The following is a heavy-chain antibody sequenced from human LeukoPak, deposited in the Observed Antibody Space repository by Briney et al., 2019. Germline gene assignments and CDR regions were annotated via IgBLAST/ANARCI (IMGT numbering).Heavy chain of an antibody. CDR3: AMITVTTGVDS. V-gene: IGHV4-38-2*02. Sequence: SETLSLTCSVSGFSISIGYYWGWIRQPPGKGLEWIGNALHSGNTFYNPSLKSRVAISLDTSRNQLSMRLSSVAAADTAVYYCAMITVTTGVDSWGQGTLVTVSS. CDR2: ALHSGNT. D-gene: IGHD4-17*01. CDR1: GFSISIGYY. J-gene: IGHJ4*02.